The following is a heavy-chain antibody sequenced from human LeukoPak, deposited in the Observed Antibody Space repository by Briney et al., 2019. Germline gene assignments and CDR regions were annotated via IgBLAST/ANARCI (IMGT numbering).Heavy chain of an antibody. CDR3: ARDGLDSSGPVAFDI. J-gene: IGHJ3*02. CDR1: EFTVCTNY. Sequence: GGSLRLSCVASEFTVCTNYMSWVRQAPGKGLEWVSIIHIDGDTHYADSVKGRFTFSRDNSKNTLYLQMNSLRSEDTAVYYCARDGLDSSGPVAFDIWGQGTMVTVSS. D-gene: IGHD3-22*01. CDR2: IHIDGDT. V-gene: IGHV3-66*01.